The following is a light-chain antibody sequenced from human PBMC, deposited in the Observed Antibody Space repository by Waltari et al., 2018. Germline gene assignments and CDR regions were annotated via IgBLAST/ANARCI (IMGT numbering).Light chain of an antibody. CDR1: QSISRY. CDR3: QTNGSLPTT. J-gene: IGKJ1*01. Sequence: MMLTLSPGTLSLSPGGRATLSCRAPQSISRYLAWYQHKPGQAPRPLIYDASIRATGIPHRFSGSGSGTDFSLTISRLEREDFAVYYCQTNGSLPTTYGQGTKVEIK. CDR2: DAS. V-gene: IGKV3-20*01.